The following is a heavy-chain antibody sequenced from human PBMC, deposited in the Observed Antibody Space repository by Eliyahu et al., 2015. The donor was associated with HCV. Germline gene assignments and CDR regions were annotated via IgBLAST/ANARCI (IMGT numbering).Heavy chain of an antibody. CDR2: IKQDGSEK. D-gene: IGHD5-24*01. V-gene: IGHV3-7*01. Sequence: EVQLVESGGGLVQPGGSLRLSCAAXGFPFSSYWMTWVRQAPGKGLEWVANIKQDGSEKNYVDSVKGRFTISRDNAKNSLYLQMNSLRVEDTAVYYCANWGGGRDGYKNPWGQGTLVTVSS. J-gene: IGHJ5*02. CDR3: ANWGGGRDGYKNP. CDR1: GFPFSSYW.